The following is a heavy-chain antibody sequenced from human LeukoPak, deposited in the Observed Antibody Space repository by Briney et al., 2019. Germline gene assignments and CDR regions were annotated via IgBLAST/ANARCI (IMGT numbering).Heavy chain of an antibody. CDR2: IYYSGST. D-gene: IGHD3-10*01. Sequence: TSETLSLTCTVSGGSISSSSYYWGWIRQPPGKGLEWIGSIYYSGSTYYNPSLKSRVTISVDTSKNQFSLKLSSVTAADTAVYYCARLLYGSGSYFDYWGQGTLVTVSS. CDR1: GGSISSSSYY. V-gene: IGHV4-39*07. J-gene: IGHJ4*02. CDR3: ARLLYGSGSYFDY.